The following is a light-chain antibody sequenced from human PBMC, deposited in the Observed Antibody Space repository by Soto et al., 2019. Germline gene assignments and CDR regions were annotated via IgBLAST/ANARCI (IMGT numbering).Light chain of an antibody. CDR3: AAWDDSLNGPYYV. CDR1: SSNIGSNT. J-gene: IGLJ1*01. V-gene: IGLV1-44*01. CDR2: SNN. Sequence: QSALTQPPSASGTPGQRVTISCSGSSSNIGSNTVNWYQQLPGTAPKLLIYSNNQRPSGVPDRFSGSKSGTSASLAISGLQSEEEADYYCAAWDDSLNGPYYVFGTGTKLTVL.